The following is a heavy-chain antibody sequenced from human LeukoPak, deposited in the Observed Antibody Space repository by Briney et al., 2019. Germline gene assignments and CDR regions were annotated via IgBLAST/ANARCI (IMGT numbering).Heavy chain of an antibody. CDR3: TKDRQGPNQYHMDV. J-gene: IGHJ6*03. V-gene: IGHV3-7*01. CDR1: GFTFSSLW. CDR2: INQDGGTT. Sequence: GGSLRLSCAASGFTFSSLWMSWVRQAPGRGPKWVANINQDGGTTYYVASVKGRFTISRDNAKNSLSLQMSSLRAEDTAVYYCTKDRQGPNQYHMDVWGKGTTVTVSS.